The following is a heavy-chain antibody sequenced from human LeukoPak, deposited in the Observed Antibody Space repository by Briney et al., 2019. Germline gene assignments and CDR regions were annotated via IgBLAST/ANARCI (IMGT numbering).Heavy chain of an antibody. Sequence: PGGSLRLSCAASGFTFSSYSMSWVRQAPGKGLEWVSYISSSSSTIYYADSVKGRFTISRDNAKNSLYLQMNSLRAEDTAVYYCARDAAPHYYGSGSNYYYYYYGMDVWGQGTTVTVSS. CDR2: ISSSSSTI. CDR3: ARDAAPHYYGSGSNYYYYYYGMDV. V-gene: IGHV3-48*04. CDR1: GFTFSSYS. J-gene: IGHJ6*02. D-gene: IGHD3-10*01.